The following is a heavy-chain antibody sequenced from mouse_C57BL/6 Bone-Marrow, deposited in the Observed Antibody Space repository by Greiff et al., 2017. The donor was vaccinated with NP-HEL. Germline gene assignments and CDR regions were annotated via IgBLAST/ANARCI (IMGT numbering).Heavy chain of an antibody. Sequence: QVQLQQSGAELARPGASVKLSCKASGYTFTSYGISWVKQRTGQGLEWIGEIYPRSGNTYYNEKFKGKATLTADKSSSTAYMELRSLTSEDSAVYVCARPYYGSPSPIAYWGEGTLVTVSA. V-gene: IGHV1-81*01. CDR3: ARPYYGSPSPIAY. J-gene: IGHJ3*01. D-gene: IGHD1-1*01. CDR2: IYPRSGNT. CDR1: GYTFTSYG.